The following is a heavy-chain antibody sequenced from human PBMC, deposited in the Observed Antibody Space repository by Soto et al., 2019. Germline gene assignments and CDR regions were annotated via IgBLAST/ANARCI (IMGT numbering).Heavy chain of an antibody. CDR1: GGSFSGYY. D-gene: IGHD5-12*01. V-gene: IGHV4-34*01. Sequence: QVQLQQWGAGLLKPSETLSLTCAVYGGSFSGYYWSWIRQPPGKGLEWIGEINHSGSTNYNPSLKSRVTISVDTSKNQFSLKLSSVTAADTAEYYCARGFGVPRWLRLGPYFDPWGQGTLVTVSS. J-gene: IGHJ5*02. CDR3: ARGFGVPRWLRLGPYFDP. CDR2: INHSGST.